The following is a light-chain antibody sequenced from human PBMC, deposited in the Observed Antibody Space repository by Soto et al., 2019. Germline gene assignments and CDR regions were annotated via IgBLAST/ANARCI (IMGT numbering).Light chain of an antibody. V-gene: IGLV1-40*01. CDR1: SFNIGAGYD. CDR2: ANN. Sequence: QSVLTQPPSVSGAPGQRVTISCTGSSFNIGAGYDVHWYQQLPGTAPKLLIYANNNRPSGVPDRFSGSKSGTSASLAITGLQAEDEAEYYCQSYYISLSGSVFGGGTKVTVL. CDR3: QSYYISLSGSV. J-gene: IGLJ3*02.